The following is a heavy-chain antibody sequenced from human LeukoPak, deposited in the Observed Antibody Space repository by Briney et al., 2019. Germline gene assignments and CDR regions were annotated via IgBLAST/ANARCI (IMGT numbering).Heavy chain of an antibody. CDR1: GGSFSGYY. D-gene: IGHD3-3*01. J-gene: IGHJ5*02. CDR3: ARGLVYDFWSGYYYNWFDP. V-gene: IGHV4-34*01. Sequence: SETLSLTCAVHGGSFSGYYWSWIRQPPGKGLEWIGEINHSGSTNYNPSLKSRVTISVDTSKNQFSLKLSSVTAADTAVYYCARGLVYDFWSGYYYNWFDPWGQGTLVTVSS. CDR2: INHSGST.